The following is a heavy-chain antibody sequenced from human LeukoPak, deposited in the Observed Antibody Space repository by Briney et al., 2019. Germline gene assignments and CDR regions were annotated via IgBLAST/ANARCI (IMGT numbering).Heavy chain of an antibody. J-gene: IGHJ4*02. V-gene: IGHV4-61*08. D-gene: IGHD7-27*01. CDR3: ARSKTGIFDY. CDR1: GGSISSGGYY. Sequence: SETLSLTCTVSGGSISSGGYYWSWIRQPPGKGLEWIGFIFYSGSTNYSPSLMTRVTISVDTSKNQFALKLSSVTAADTAVYYCARSKTGIFDYWGQGILVTVSS. CDR2: IFYSGST.